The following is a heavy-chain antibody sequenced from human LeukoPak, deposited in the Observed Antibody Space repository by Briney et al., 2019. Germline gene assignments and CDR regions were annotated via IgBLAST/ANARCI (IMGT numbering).Heavy chain of an antibody. D-gene: IGHD3-22*01. Sequence: SETLSLTCTVSGGSIRSSYYYWGWIRQPPGKGLEWIGEINHSGSTNYNPSLKSRVTISVDTSKNQFSLKLSSVTAADTAVYYCASATYYYDSSGYYYSDYWGQGTLVTVSS. J-gene: IGHJ4*02. V-gene: IGHV4-39*07. CDR1: GGSIRSSYYY. CDR2: INHSGST. CDR3: ASATYYYDSSGYYYSDY.